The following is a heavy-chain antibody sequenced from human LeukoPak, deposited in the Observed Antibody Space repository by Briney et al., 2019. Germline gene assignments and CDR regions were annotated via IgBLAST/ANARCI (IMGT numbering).Heavy chain of an antibody. CDR1: GYTLTELS. D-gene: IGHD6-13*01. V-gene: IGHV1-24*01. CDR2: FDPEDGET. J-gene: IGHJ4*02. CDR3: ATRGYSSSWYVY. Sequence: ASVKVSCKVSGYTLTELSMHWVRQAPGKGLEWMGGFDPEDGETIYAQKFQGRVTMTEDTSTDTAYMELSRLRSEDTAVYYCATRGYSSSWYVYWGQGTLVTVSS.